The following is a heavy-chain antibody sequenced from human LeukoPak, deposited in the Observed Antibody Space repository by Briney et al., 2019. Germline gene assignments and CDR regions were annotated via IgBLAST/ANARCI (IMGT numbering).Heavy chain of an antibody. CDR3: ARAVGYCSGGSCYSGHYYYYMDV. Sequence: GGSLRLSCAASGFTFSSYSMNWVRQAPGKGLEWASYISSSSSTIYYADSVKGRFTISRDNAKNSLYLQMNSLRAEDTAVYYCARAVGYCSGGSCYSGHYYYYMDVWGKGTTVTVSS. D-gene: IGHD2-15*01. CDR1: GFTFSSYS. CDR2: ISSSSSTI. J-gene: IGHJ6*03. V-gene: IGHV3-48*01.